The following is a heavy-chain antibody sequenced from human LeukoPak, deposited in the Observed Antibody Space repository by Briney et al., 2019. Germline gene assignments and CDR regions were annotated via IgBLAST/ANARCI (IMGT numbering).Heavy chain of an antibody. D-gene: IGHD2-2*01. CDR1: GFIFSTYW. J-gene: IGHJ4*02. CDR2: IKQDGSDK. V-gene: IGHV3-7*01. CDR3: ARELPVASRDY. Sequence: GGSLRLSCAASGFIFSTYWMSWVRQAPGKGLEWVANIKQDGSDKFYVDSVKGRFTISRDNAKNSMYLQMNSLRAEDTAVYYCARELPVASRDYWGQGTLVTVSS.